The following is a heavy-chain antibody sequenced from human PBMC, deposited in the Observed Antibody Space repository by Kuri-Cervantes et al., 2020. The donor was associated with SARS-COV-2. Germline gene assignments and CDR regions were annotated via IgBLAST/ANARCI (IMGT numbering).Heavy chain of an antibody. J-gene: IGHJ4*02. V-gene: IGHV5-10-1*01. D-gene: IGHD1-26*01. Sequence: GGSLRLSCKGSGYSFTSYWISWVRQMPGRGLEWMGRIDPSDSCTNYSPSFQGHVTISADKSISTAYLQWSSLKASDTAMYYCARHGGVGATGYFDYWGQGTLVTVSS. CDR1: GYSFTSYW. CDR3: ARHGGVGATGYFDY. CDR2: IDPSDSCT.